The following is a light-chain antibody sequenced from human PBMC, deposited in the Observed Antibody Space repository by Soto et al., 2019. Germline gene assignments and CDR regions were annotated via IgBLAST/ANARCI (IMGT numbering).Light chain of an antibody. V-gene: IGLV1-44*01. CDR3: AAWDGSLNGWV. CDR1: NSNIGTNS. J-gene: IGLJ3*02. CDR2: SNN. Sequence: QSVLTQPPSXXXXPGQRVTISCSGSNSNIGTNSMNWYQQLPGTAPKLLIHSNNQRPSGVPDRFSGSKSGTSASLAISGLQSEDEADYYCAAWDGSLNGWVFGGGTKLTVL.